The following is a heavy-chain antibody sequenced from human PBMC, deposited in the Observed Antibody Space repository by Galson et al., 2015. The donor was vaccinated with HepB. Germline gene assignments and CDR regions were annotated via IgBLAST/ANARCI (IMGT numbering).Heavy chain of an antibody. D-gene: IGHD3-9*01. V-gene: IGHV3-23*01. CDR3: AKDAIMTYYDVLTGYVGD. CDR1: GFTFSNYA. Sequence: SLRLSCAASGFTFSNYAMSWVRQTPGKGLEWVSTISGSGGKTYYADSVKGRFTISRDHSKNTLYLQMNSLRAEDTAVYYCAKDAIMTYYDVLTGYVGDWGQGTLVTVSS. CDR2: ISGSGGKT. J-gene: IGHJ4*02.